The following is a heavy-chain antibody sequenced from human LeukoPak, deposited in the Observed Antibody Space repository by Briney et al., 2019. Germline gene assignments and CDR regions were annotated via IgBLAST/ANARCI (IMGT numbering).Heavy chain of an antibody. CDR1: GFTFNSYS. CDR3: ARVDPRVVKDGMDV. V-gene: IGHV3-21*01. J-gene: IGHJ6*02. Sequence: GGSLRLSCAASGFTFNSYSMNWVRQAPGKGLEWVSSISSSSYIYYIDSVKGRFTISRDNAKNSLYLQMNSLRAEDTAVYYCARVDPRVVKDGMDVWGQGTTVTVSS. D-gene: IGHD4-23*01. CDR2: ISSSSYI.